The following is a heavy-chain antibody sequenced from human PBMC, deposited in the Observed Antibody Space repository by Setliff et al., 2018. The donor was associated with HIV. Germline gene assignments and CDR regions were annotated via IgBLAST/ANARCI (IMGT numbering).Heavy chain of an antibody. V-gene: IGHV1-69*06. Sequence: GASVKVSCKASGGTFSSYAINWVRQAPGQGLEWMGRIIFIFGTANYAQKFRGRVTITADKSTSTAYMELSSLRSEDTAVYYCARGPANGWSGHWGQGTLVT. D-gene: IGHD6-19*01. CDR2: IIFIFGTA. CDR1: GGTFSSYA. J-gene: IGHJ4*02. CDR3: ARGPANGWSGH.